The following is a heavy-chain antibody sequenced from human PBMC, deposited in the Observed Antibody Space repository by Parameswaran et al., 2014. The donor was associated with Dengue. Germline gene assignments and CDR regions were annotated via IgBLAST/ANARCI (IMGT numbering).Heavy chain of an antibody. CDR2: IYYSGST. D-gene: IGHD3-22*01. V-gene: IGHV4-39*07. Sequence: VRQAPGKGLEWIGSIYYSGSTYYNPSLKSRVTISVDTSKNQFSLKLSSVTAADTAVYYCARDPPYYYDSSGPKEYFQHWGQGTLVTVSS. J-gene: IGHJ1*01. CDR3: ARDPPYYYDSSGPKEYFQH.